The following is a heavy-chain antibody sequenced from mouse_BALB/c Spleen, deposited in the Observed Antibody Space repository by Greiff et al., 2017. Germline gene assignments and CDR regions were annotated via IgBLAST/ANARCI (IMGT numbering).Heavy chain of an antibody. D-gene: IGHD1-1*02. CDR1: GYTFTDYA. J-gene: IGHJ4*01. Sequence: QVQLQQSGAELVRPGVSVKISCKGSGYTFTDYAMHWVKQSHAKSLEWIGVISTYYGDASYNQKFKGKATMTVDKSSSTAYMELARLTSEDSAIYYCARSRRGGGNHLYYAMDYWGQGTSVTVSS. CDR2: ISTYYGDA. CDR3: ARSRRGGGNHLYYAMDY. V-gene: IGHV1S137*01.